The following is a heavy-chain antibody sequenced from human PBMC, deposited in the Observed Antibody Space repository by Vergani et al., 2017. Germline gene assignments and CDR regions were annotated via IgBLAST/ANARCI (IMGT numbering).Heavy chain of an antibody. V-gene: IGHV3-23*01. Sequence: EVQLLESGGGLVQPGGSLRLSCAASGFTFSTYAMTWVRQAPGKGLEWVSTISNYGGSTYYADSVKGRFTIARDNSKNTLSLQMNSLTAEDTAIYYCAGPLGTSAYYYGGFDYWGQGILVTVSS. D-gene: IGHD3-22*01. J-gene: IGHJ4*02. CDR1: GFTFSTYA. CDR2: ISNYGGST. CDR3: AGPLGTSAYYYGGFDY.